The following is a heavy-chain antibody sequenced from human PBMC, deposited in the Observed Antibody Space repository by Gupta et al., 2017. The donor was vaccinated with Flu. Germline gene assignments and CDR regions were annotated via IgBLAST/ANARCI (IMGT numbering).Heavy chain of an antibody. D-gene: IGHD6-19*01. CDR2: IWFDGSNK. CDR3: ARDDEGWSSGWSEGFDY. CDR1: GFTLSPYA. Sequence: QVQLVESVGGVVQPGRSLSLSCAAFGFTLSPYAMHWVRQAAGKGLEWVAVIWFDGSNKYYADSVKGRFTISRDNSKNTLYLQMSSLRDEDTAVYYCARDDEGWSSGWSEGFDYWGQGTQVIVSS. V-gene: IGHV3-33*01. J-gene: IGHJ4*02.